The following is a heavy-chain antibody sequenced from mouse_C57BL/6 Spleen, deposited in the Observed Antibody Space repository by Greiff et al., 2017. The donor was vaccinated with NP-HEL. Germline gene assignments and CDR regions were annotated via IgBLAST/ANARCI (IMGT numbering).Heavy chain of an antibody. CDR1: GYSITSGYY. CDR2: ISYDGSN. CDR3: ARVGGYYGYYAMDY. J-gene: IGHJ4*01. V-gene: IGHV3-6*01. D-gene: IGHD2-3*01. Sequence: DVQLQESGPGLVKPSQSLSLTCSVTGYSITSGYYWNWIRQFPGNKLEWMGYISYDGSNNYNPSLKNRISITRDTSKNQFFLKLNSVTTEDTATYYCARVGGYYGYYAMDYWGQGTSVTVSS.